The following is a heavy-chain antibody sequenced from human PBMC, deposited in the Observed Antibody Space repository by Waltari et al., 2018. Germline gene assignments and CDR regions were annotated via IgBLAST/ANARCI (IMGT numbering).Heavy chain of an antibody. CDR1: GGSISSYY. J-gene: IGHJ5*02. CDR3: GRFHHRGYSSSWPAIWFDP. CDR2: HYYSGRT. Sequence: QVQLQESGPGLVKPSETLSLTCTVSGGSISSYYWSWIRQPPGKGLEWSGYHYYSGRTNYHPPHKIRVTRTVDTSKNPCSRKRSSLTAADTAVYYCGRFHHRGYSSSWPAIWFDPWGQGTLVTVSS. V-gene: IGHV4-59*01. D-gene: IGHD6-13*01.